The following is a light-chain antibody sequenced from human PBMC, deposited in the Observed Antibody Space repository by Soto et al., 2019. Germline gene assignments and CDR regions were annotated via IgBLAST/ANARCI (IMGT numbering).Light chain of an antibody. CDR1: QSVSSTY. J-gene: IGKJ1*01. V-gene: IGKV3-20*01. CDR3: QQYGSSSWT. CDR2: GAS. Sequence: ELVLTQSPGTLSLSPGERATLSCRPSQSVSSTYLAWYQQQPGQAPRLLIYGASNRATGIPDRFSGSGSGTDFTLTISRLEPGDFAVYYCQQYGSSSWTFGQGTKV.